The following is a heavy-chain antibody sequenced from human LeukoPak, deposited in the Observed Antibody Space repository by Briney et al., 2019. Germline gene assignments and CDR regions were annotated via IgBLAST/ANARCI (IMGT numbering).Heavy chain of an antibody. CDR3: ARDRDSIAAAGDFDY. V-gene: IGHV3-21*01. CDR1: GFTFSSYS. CDR2: ITTSSGNM. J-gene: IGHJ4*02. Sequence: PGGSLRLSCAVSGFTFSSYSMNWVRQAPGKGLEWVSSITTSSGNMYYADSVKGRFTISRDNAKNSLYLQMSSLRAEDTGIYYCARDRDSIAAAGDFDYWGQGTQVTVSS. D-gene: IGHD6-13*01.